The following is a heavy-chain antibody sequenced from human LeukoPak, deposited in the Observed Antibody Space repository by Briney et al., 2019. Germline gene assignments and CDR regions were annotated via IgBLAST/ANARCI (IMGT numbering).Heavy chain of an antibody. CDR2: INHNGNVN. D-gene: IGHD1-14*01. Sequence: GGSLRLSCAASGFTFSSYWMNWARQAPGKGLELVASINHNGNVNYYVDSVKGRFTISRDNSKDTLFLQVNSLRAEDTAVYYCAKVRTYFYHGLDVWGQGTTVTVSS. CDR1: GFTFSSYW. V-gene: IGHV3-7*03. J-gene: IGHJ6*02. CDR3: AKVRTYFYHGLDV.